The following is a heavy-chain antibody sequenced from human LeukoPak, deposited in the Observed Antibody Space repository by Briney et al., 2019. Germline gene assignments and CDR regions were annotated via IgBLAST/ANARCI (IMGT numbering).Heavy chain of an antibody. CDR2: ISYSSGTI. Sequence: GGSLRLSCAASGFTFSSYTMNWVRQAPGKGLEWGSYISYSSGTIYYADSVKGRFTISRDNAKNSLYLQMNSLRAEDTAVYYCARDLEYSSSENAFDIWGQGTMVTVSS. J-gene: IGHJ3*02. V-gene: IGHV3-48*01. D-gene: IGHD6-6*01. CDR3: ARDLEYSSSENAFDI. CDR1: GFTFSSYT.